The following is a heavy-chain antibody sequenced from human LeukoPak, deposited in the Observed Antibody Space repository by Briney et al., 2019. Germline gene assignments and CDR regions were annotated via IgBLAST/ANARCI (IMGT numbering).Heavy chain of an antibody. V-gene: IGHV3-30*04. CDR2: ISYDGSNK. J-gene: IGHJ4*02. Sequence: PGGSLRLSCAASGFTFSSYAMSWVRQAPGKGLEWVAVISYDGSNKYYADSVKGRFTISRDNSKNTLYLQMNSLRAEDTAVYYCARASIAVAGTSDYWGQGTLVTVSS. CDR1: GFTFSSYA. D-gene: IGHD6-19*01. CDR3: ARASIAVAGTSDY.